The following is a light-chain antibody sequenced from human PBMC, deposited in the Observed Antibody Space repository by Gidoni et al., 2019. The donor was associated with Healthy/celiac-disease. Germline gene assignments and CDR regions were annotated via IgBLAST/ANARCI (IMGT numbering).Light chain of an antibody. CDR2: STN. CDR1: SGSVSTSYY. J-gene: IGLJ3*02. V-gene: IGLV8-61*01. CDR3: VLYMGSGIWV. Sequence: QPVVTQEPSFSVSPGGTVTLTCGFSSGSVSTSYYPSWDQQTPGQAPRTLIYSTNTRSSGVPDRFSGSILGNKAALTITGAQADDESDYYCVLYMGSGIWVFGGGTKLTVL.